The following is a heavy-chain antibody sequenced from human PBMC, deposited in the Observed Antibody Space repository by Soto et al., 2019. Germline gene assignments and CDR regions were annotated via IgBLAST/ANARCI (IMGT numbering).Heavy chain of an antibody. Sequence: QVQLVESGGGVVQPGRSLRLSCAASGFSFSSYGMHWVRQLPGKGLEWVTVISYDGSNKHYADSVQGRFTISRDNSKNTLYLQMNSLRAEDTAVYYCAKDRRLITPGPYYYFGMDVWGQGTTVTVFS. V-gene: IGHV3-30*18. CDR1: GFSFSSYG. CDR3: AKDRRLITPGPYYYFGMDV. CDR2: ISYDGSNK. J-gene: IGHJ6*02. D-gene: IGHD3-16*01.